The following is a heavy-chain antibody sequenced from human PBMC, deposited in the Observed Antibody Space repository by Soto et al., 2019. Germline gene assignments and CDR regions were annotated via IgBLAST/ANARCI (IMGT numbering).Heavy chain of an antibody. CDR2: IDWGDEK. D-gene: IGHD5-12*01. V-gene: IGHV2-70*01. CDR3: ARIRGGGYNWDELSYFDY. Sequence: SGPTLVNPTQTLTLTCTFSGFSLSTSGMCVSWIRQPPGKALEWLALIDWGDEKYYSTSLKTRLTISKDTSKNQVVLTMTNMDPVDTGTYYCARIRGGGYNWDELSYFDYWGQGTLVTVSS. CDR1: GFSLSTSGMC. J-gene: IGHJ4*02.